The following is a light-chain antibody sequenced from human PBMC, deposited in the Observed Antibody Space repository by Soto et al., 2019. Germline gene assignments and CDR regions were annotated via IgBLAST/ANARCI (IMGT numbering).Light chain of an antibody. V-gene: IGKV1-5*01. CDR1: ESISSW. Sequence: IHVTQSPSTLSASEGDTVTITCRASESISSWLAWYQEKPGKAPNLLIYDASSLESGVPSRFSGSGSGTEFTLTISSLQPDDFATYYCQDYSPYSWTFGQGTKVDIK. J-gene: IGKJ1*01. CDR2: DAS. CDR3: QDYSPYSWT.